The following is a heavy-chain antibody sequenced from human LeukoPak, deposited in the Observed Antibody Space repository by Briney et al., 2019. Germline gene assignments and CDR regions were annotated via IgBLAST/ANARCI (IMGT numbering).Heavy chain of an antibody. V-gene: IGHV3-48*02. D-gene: IGHD3-22*01. CDR3: ARAPLTTYYYDSSGYYPKYFQH. CDR1: GFTFSTYS. CDR2: ISSSGGTI. Sequence: GGSLRLSCAASGFTFSTYSMNWVSQAPGKGREWVSYISSSGGTIYYADSVKGRFTISRDSVKNSLYLQMNSLRDEDTAVYYCARAPLTTYYYDSSGYYPKYFQHWGQGTLVTVSS. J-gene: IGHJ1*01.